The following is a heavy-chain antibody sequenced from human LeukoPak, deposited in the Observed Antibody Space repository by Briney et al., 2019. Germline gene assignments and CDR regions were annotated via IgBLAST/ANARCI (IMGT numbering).Heavy chain of an antibody. V-gene: IGHV1-2*02. CDR3: ARDRDSSGLFDY. J-gene: IGHJ4*02. Sequence: ASVKVSCKASGYTFTGYYMHWVRQAPGQGLEWMGWINPNSGGTNYAQKFQGRVTMTRDTSISTAYMELSRLRSEDTAVYYCARDRDSSGLFDYWGQGTLVTVSS. D-gene: IGHD3-22*01. CDR2: INPNSGGT. CDR1: GYTFTGYY.